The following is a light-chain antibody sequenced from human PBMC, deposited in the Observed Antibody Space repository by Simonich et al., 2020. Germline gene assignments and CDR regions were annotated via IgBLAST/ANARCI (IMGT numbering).Light chain of an antibody. Sequence: DIVMTQSPDFLAVSLGERATINCKSSQSVLYSSNNKNYLAWYQQKPGQPPKLLIYWSSTRESGVPGRFIGSGSGTDFTLTISSLQAEDVAVYYCQQYYSTPWTFGQGTKVEIK. CDR2: WSS. CDR3: QQYYSTPWT. CDR1: QSVLYSSNNKNY. V-gene: IGKV4-1*01. J-gene: IGKJ1*01.